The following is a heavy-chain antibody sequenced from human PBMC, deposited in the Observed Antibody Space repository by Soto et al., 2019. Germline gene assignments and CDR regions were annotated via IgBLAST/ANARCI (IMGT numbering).Heavy chain of an antibody. V-gene: IGHV1-18*04. Sequence: ASVKVSRKTSGYTFINFGITWVRQAPGQGLEWVGKIRGYNGDTNYAPKLQGRDTMTTDTSTSTAYLELRTLRSDDTAVYYCARGRHRNPDYWGQGTLVTVSS. CDR2: IRGYNGDT. D-gene: IGHD4-4*01. J-gene: IGHJ4*01. CDR3: ARGRHRNPDY. CDR1: GYTFINFG.